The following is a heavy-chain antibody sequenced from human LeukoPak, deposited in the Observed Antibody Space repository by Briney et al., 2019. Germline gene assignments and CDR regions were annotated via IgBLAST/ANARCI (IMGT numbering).Heavy chain of an antibody. CDR3: VRGPNYDFWSGYYAG. J-gene: IGHJ4*02. CDR1: GGSFSGYY. V-gene: IGHV4-34*01. Sequence: PSETLSLTCAVYGGSFSGYYWSWVRQPPGKGLEWMGEINHSGSTNYNPSLKSRVTISVDTSKNQFSLKLSSVTAADTAVYYCVRGPNYDFWSGYYAGGGQGTLVTVSS. CDR2: INHSGST. D-gene: IGHD3-3*01.